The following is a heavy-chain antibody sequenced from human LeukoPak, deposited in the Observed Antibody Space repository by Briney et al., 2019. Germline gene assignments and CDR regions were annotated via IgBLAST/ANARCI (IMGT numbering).Heavy chain of an antibody. V-gene: IGHV1-18*01. CDR3: AREIGHYFDH. J-gene: IGHJ4*02. CDR1: GYSFTSSG. CDR2: TSPYNGNT. Sequence: ASVKVSCKASGYSFTSSGISWVRQAPGQRLEWMGWTSPYNGNTNYAQKLQGRVTMTTDTSTSTAYIELRSLTSNDTAVYYCAREIGHYFDHWGQGTLLTVSS.